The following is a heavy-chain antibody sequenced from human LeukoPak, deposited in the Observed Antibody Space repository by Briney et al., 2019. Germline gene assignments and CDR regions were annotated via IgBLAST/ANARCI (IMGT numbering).Heavy chain of an antibody. V-gene: IGHV3-30*18. CDR1: GFTFSSYG. D-gene: IGHD4-17*01. CDR3: AKDWGVNYGDYYGNYFDY. Sequence: GGSLRLSCAASGFTFSSYGMHWVRQAPGKGLEWVAVISYDGSNKYYADSVKGRFTISRDNSKNTLYLQMNSLSAEDTAVYYCAKDWGVNYGDYYGNYFDYWGQGTLVTVSS. J-gene: IGHJ4*02. CDR2: ISYDGSNK.